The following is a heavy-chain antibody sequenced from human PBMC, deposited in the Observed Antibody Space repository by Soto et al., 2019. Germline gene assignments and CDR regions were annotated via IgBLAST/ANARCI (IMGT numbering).Heavy chain of an antibody. CDR3: AREGRIAAAGTIDALDI. CDR2: ISCDGSST. Sequence: PWGSLRLSCSASGFTFSRYAMHWVRQAPGKGLEYVSAISCDGSSTYYADSVKGRFTISRDNSKNTLYLQMNSLRAEDTAVYYCAREGRIAAAGTIDALDIWGQGTMVTVSS. D-gene: IGHD6-13*01. CDR1: GFTFSRYA. V-gene: IGHV3-64*04. J-gene: IGHJ3*02.